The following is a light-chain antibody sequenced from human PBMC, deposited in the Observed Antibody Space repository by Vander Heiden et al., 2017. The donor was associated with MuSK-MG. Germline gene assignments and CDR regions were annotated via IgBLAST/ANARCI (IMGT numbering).Light chain of an antibody. CDR2: SAS. V-gene: IGKV3-20*01. Sequence: EIVLTQPPGTLSLSPGERATLSCRASHSVSSSYLAWYQQKPGQDPRLLIYSASSRATGIPDRFSGSGSGTDFTLTISRLEPEDFAVYYCQQYGSSPMYTFGQGTKLEIK. CDR1: HSVSSSY. J-gene: IGKJ2*01. CDR3: QQYGSSPMYT.